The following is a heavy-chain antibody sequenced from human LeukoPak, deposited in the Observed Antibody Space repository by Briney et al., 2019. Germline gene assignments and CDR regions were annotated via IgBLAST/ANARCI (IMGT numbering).Heavy chain of an antibody. V-gene: IGHV1-2*06. CDR2: LNPNSGGT. J-gene: IGHJ5*02. CDR1: GYTFTGYY. CDR3: ARVRLDFWSGNNWFDP. Sequence: ASVKVSCKASGYTFTGYYMHWVRQAPGQGLEWMGRLNPNSGGTNYAQKFQGRVTMTRDTSISTAYMELSRLRSDDTAVYYCARVRLDFWSGNNWFDPWGQGTLVTVSS. D-gene: IGHD3-3*01.